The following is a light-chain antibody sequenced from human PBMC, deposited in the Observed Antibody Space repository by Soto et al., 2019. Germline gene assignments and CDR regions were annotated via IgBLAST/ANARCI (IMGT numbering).Light chain of an antibody. CDR3: LQYNGYSGT. V-gene: IGKV1-5*01. Sequence: DIQMTQSPSTLSASVGDTVTSTCRASQSISTWLAWYQHKPGEAPRLLIFDASNLESGVPSRFSGSGSGTDFTLTISSLQPDDFATYYRLQYNGYSGTFGHGTKVENK. CDR2: DAS. CDR1: QSISTW. J-gene: IGKJ1*01.